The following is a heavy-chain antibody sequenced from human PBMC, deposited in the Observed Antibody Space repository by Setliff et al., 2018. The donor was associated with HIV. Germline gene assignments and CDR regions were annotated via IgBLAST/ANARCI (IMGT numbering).Heavy chain of an antibody. D-gene: IGHD3-16*01. CDR1: GFTFNYHA. CDR3: AKDYTPTFWEYNWFDV. V-gene: IGHV3-23*01. CDR2: ISGSGDGT. J-gene: IGHJ5*02. Sequence: GGSLRLSCAASGFTFNYHAMTWVRQAPGKGLEWVSGISGSGDGTFYAHSVKGRFTISRDNSRDTLYLEMNNLRAEDTALYYCAKDYTPTFWEYNWFDVWGQGTQVTVS.